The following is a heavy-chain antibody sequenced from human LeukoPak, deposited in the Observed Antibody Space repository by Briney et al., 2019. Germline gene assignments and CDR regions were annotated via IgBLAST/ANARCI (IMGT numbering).Heavy chain of an antibody. CDR2: INSYSGNT. V-gene: IGHV1-18*01. CDR1: GYPFPSYD. CDR3: ARDIAARFDS. Sequence: GASVKVSCKASGYPFPSYDISWVGQAPGQGLEWMGGINSYSGNTKYVQNLQGRVTMTTDTSTSTTYMELRSLRSDDTAVYYCARDIAARFDSWGQGTLVTVSS. J-gene: IGHJ4*02. D-gene: IGHD6-6*01.